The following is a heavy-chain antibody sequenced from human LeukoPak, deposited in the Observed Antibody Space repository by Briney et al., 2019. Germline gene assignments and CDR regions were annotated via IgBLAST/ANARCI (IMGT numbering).Heavy chain of an antibody. J-gene: IGHJ4*02. CDR2: IRSKAYGGTT. Sequence: GGSLRLSCTASGFTFGDYAMSWARQAPGKGLEWVGFIRSKAYGGTTEYAASVKGRFTISRDDSKSIAYLQMNSLKTEDTAVYYCTRTYCSSTSCYPFDYWGQGTLVTVSS. D-gene: IGHD2-2*01. V-gene: IGHV3-49*04. CDR3: TRTYCSSTSCYPFDY. CDR1: GFTFGDYA.